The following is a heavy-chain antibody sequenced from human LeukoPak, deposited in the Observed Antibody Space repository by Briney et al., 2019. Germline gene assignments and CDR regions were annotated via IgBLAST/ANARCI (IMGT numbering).Heavy chain of an antibody. Sequence: GGSLRLSCAASGFTFSSYSMNRVRQAPGKGLEWVSSISSSSSYIYYADSVKGRFTISRDNAKNSLYLQMNSLRAEDTAVYYCATTIAVAGFDYWGQGTLVTVSS. CDR2: ISSSSSYI. CDR3: ATTIAVAGFDY. D-gene: IGHD6-19*01. V-gene: IGHV3-21*04. J-gene: IGHJ4*02. CDR1: GFTFSSYS.